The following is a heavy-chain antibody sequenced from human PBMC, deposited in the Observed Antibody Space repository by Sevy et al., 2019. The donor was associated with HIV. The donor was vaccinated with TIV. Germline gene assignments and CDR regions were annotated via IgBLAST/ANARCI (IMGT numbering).Heavy chain of an antibody. CDR2: TYYRSKWYN. CDR3: ARDQDQWGSSGWKSAFDY. Sequence: QSQTLSLTCAISGDSVSSNSAAWNWIRQSPSRGLEWLGRTYYRSKWYNDYAVSVKSRITINPDTSKNQFPLQLNSVTPEDTAVYYCARDQDQWGSSGWKSAFDYWGQGTLVTVSS. CDR1: GDSVSSNSAA. V-gene: IGHV6-1*01. J-gene: IGHJ4*02. D-gene: IGHD6-19*01.